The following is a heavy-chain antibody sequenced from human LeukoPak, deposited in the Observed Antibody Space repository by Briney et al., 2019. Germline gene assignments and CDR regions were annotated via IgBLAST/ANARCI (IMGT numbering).Heavy chain of an antibody. CDR3: AKESSSGWHEDY. CDR2: ISYDGSNK. Sequence: GRSLRLSCAASGFTFSSYGMHWVRQAPGKGLEWVAVISYDGSNKYYADSVKGRFTISRDNSKNTLYLQMNSLRAEDTAVYYCAKESSSGWHEDYWGQGTLVTVSS. CDR1: GFTFSSYG. J-gene: IGHJ4*02. V-gene: IGHV3-30*18. D-gene: IGHD6-19*01.